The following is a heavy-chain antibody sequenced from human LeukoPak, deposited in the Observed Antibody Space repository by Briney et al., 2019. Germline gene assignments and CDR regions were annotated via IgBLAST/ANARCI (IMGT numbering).Heavy chain of an antibody. J-gene: IGHJ3*02. V-gene: IGHV3-33*01. CDR2: IWYDGRNK. D-gene: IGHD3-16*02. CDR1: GFTFSSYG. CDR3: ARVNRGDAFDI. Sequence: QPGRSLRLSCAASGFTFSSYGMHWVRQAPGKELEWVAVIWYDGRNKFYADSLKGRFTISRDNSKNTLYLQMNSLRAEDTAVYYCARVNRGDAFDIWGQGTLVTVSS.